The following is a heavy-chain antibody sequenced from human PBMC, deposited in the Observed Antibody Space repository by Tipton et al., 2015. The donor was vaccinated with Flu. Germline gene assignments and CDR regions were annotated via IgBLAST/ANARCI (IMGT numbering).Heavy chain of an antibody. D-gene: IGHD6-19*01. V-gene: IGHV3-74*01. CDR2: INSDGSST. CDR3: ARVRQWLVSWPFDY. Sequence: SLRLSCAASGFTFSSYWMHWVRQAPGKGLVWVSRINSDGSSTSYADSVKGRITISRDNAKNTLYLQMNSLRAEDTAVYYCARVRQWLVSWPFDYWGQGTLVTVSA. J-gene: IGHJ4*02. CDR1: GFTFSSYW.